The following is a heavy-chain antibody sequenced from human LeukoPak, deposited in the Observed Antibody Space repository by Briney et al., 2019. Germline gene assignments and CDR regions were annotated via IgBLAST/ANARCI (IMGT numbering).Heavy chain of an antibody. V-gene: IGHV3-33*06. D-gene: IGHD6-13*01. CDR3: AKRAVAAGFSGGDHYALDV. CDR2: IWYDGSNK. Sequence: GGSLRLSCAASGFPFSGYGMHWVRQAPGKGLEWVAGIWYDGSNKNYVDSVKGRFTISRDNSKNTLFLEMSSLRVEDTAVYFCAKRAVAAGFSGGDHYALDVWGQGTTVTVSS. J-gene: IGHJ6*02. CDR1: GFPFSGYG.